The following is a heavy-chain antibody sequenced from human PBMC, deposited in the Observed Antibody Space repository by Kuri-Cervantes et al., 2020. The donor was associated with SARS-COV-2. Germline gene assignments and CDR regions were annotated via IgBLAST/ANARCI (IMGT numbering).Heavy chain of an antibody. D-gene: IGHD6-13*01. CDR3: ASRYSSSWYAVDY. V-gene: IGHV3-11*04. CDR2: IGPSGTTK. J-gene: IGHJ4*02. CDR1: GFIFSDYY. Sequence: LSLTCTASGFIFSDYYMTWIRQAPGKGLEWVSNIGPSGTTKYYADSVKGRFTISRDNAKNSLYLQMSSLRAEDTAVYYCASRYSSSWYAVDYWGQGTLVTVSS.